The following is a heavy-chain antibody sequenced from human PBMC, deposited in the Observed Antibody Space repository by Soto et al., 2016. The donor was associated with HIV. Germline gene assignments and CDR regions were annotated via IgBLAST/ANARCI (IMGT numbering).Heavy chain of an antibody. CDR3: TQSTLRDYF. CDR2: IKSKTVGGTT. J-gene: IGHJ1*01. V-gene: IGHV3-15*02. CDR1: GFTFSTYA. Sequence: EVQLLESGGALVQPGGSLRLSCEGSGFTFSTYAMNWVRQAPGKGLEWVGRIKSKTVGGTTDYAAPVKGRFTISRDDSKNTLYLQMNSLKTEDTAVYSCTQSTLRDYF. D-gene: IGHD4-17*01.